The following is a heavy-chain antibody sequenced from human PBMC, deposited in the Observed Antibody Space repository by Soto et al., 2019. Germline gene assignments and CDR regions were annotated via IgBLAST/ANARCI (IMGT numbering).Heavy chain of an antibody. CDR1: GFTFSSYE. V-gene: IGHV3-48*03. CDR2: ISSSGSTI. D-gene: IGHD6-6*01. J-gene: IGHJ5*02. CDR3: ARGWPARRNWFDP. Sequence: PGGSLRLSCAASGFTFSSYEMNWVRQAPGKGLEWVSYISSSGSTIYYADSVKGRFTISRDNAKNSLYLQMNSLRAEDTAFYYCARGWPARRNWFDPWGQGTLVTVSS.